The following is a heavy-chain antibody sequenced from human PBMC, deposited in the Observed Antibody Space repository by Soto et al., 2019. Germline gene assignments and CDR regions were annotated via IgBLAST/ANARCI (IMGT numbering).Heavy chain of an antibody. V-gene: IGHV1-18*04. CDR1: GYTFTSYG. CDR2: ISPYNGNT. CDR3: ARVHCGGDCRPGEWFYYYGMDV. J-gene: IGHJ6*02. D-gene: IGHD2-21*01. Sequence: ASVKVSCKASGYTFTSYGISWVRQAPGQGLEWMGWISPYNGNTNYAQKLQGRVTMTTDTSTTTVYMDLRSLTSEDTAVYYCARVHCGGDCRPGEWFYYYGMDVWGQGTTVTVS.